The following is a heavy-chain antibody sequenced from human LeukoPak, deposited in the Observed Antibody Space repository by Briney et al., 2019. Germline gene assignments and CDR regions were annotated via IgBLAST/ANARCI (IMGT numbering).Heavy chain of an antibody. CDR3: AGFSMVRGVIRRRIDY. V-gene: IGHV4-34*01. CDR1: GGSFSGYY. D-gene: IGHD3-10*01. J-gene: IGHJ4*02. CDR2: INHGGST. Sequence: SETLSLTCAVYGGSFSGYYWSWIRQPPGKGLEWIGEINHGGSTNYNPSLKSRVTISVDTSKNQFSLKLSSVTAADTAVYYCAGFSMVRGVIRRRIDYWGQGTLVTVSS.